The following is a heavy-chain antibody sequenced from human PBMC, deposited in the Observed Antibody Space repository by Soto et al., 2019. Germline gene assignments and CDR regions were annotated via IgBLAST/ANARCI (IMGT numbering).Heavy chain of an antibody. CDR2: IKPDGSER. CDR1: GFTFGTYW. D-gene: IGHD7-27*01. Sequence: EVQLVESGGGLVQPGGSLRLSCAASGFTFGTYWMTWVRQAPGKGLECVGNIKPDGSERYYVDSVKGRFTISRDNAKNSLYLHMNSLRAEDTAVYYCATDLNWEQYWGQGNLVTISS. J-gene: IGHJ4*02. CDR3: ATDLNWEQY. V-gene: IGHV3-7*04.